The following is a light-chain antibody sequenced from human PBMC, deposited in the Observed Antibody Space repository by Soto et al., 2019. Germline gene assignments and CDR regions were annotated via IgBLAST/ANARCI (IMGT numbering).Light chain of an antibody. J-gene: IGLJ2*01. CDR1: KLGDNY. CDR3: QVWDSSTALVV. CDR2: QDT. Sequence: SYELTQPPSVSVSPGQTATITCSGDKLGDNYVSWYQQKPGQSPVLVIYQDTERPSGIPERFSGSNSGNTATLTISGTQAMDEADYSCQVWDSSTALVVFGGGTKLTVL. V-gene: IGLV3-1*01.